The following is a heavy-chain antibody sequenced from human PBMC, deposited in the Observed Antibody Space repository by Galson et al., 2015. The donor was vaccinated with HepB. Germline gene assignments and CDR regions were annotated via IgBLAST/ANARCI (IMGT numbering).Heavy chain of an antibody. V-gene: IGHV3-23*01. Sequence: SLRLSCAASGFTFSSYAMSWVRQAPGKGLEWVSAISGSGGSAYYADSVKGRFTISRDNSKNTLYLQMNSLRAEDTAVYYCAKVGHRDGHNYGAFDIWGQGTMVTVSS. CDR3: AKVGHRDGHNYGAFDI. CDR2: ISGSGGSA. J-gene: IGHJ3*02. CDR1: GFTFSSYA. D-gene: IGHD5-24*01.